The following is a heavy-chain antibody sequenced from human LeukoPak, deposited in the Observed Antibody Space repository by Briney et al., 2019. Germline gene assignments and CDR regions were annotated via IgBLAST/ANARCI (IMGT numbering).Heavy chain of an antibody. CDR2: IIPIFGTA. Sequence: GASVKVSCKASGGTFSSYAISWLRQAPGQGLEWMGRIIPIFGTANYAQKFQGRVKITTDESTSTAYMELSSLRSEDTAVYYCARLRSSAGYFQHWGQGTLVTVSS. V-gene: IGHV1-69*05. CDR3: ARLRSSAGYFQH. CDR1: GGTFSSYA. J-gene: IGHJ1*01. D-gene: IGHD6-25*01.